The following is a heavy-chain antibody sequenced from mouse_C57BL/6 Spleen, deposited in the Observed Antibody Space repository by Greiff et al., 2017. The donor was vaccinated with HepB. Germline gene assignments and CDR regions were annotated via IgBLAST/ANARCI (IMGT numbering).Heavy chain of an antibody. J-gene: IGHJ3*01. V-gene: IGHV1-80*01. D-gene: IGHD1-1*01. Sequence: VQLQQSGAELVKPGASVKISCKASGYAFSSYWMNWVKQRPGKGLEWIGQIYPGDGDTNYNGKFKGKATLTADKSSSTAYMQLSSLTSEDSAVYFCARGGITTVPFAYWGQGTLVTVSA. CDR3: ARGGITTVPFAY. CDR1: GYAFSSYW. CDR2: IYPGDGDT.